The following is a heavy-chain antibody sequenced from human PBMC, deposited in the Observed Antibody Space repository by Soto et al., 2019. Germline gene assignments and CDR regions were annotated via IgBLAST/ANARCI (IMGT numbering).Heavy chain of an antibody. CDR2: ISYDGSNK. CDR1: GFTFSSYG. J-gene: IGHJ6*02. CDR3: AKDVVDTAMVPNYGMDV. V-gene: IGHV3-30*18. D-gene: IGHD5-18*01. Sequence: GGSLRLSCAASGFTFSSYGMHWVRQAPGKGLEWMAVISYDGSNKYYADSVKGRFTISRDNSKNTLYLQMNSLRTEDTAVYYCAKDVVDTAMVPNYGMDVWGQGTTVTVSS.